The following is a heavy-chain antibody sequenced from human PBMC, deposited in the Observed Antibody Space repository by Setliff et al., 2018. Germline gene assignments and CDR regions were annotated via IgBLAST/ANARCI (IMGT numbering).Heavy chain of an antibody. CDR3: ARRPIALAGYRKVAFDI. V-gene: IGHV1-18*01. CDR1: GYSFTSFS. J-gene: IGHJ3*02. CDR2: VSTYNGDT. Sequence: ASVKVSCKASGYSFTSFSITWVRQAPGQGLEWLGWVSTYNGDTKSAQKFRGRVTMTTDISTSTVYMELRTLRSDDTAVYYCARRPIALAGYRKVAFDIWGQGTMVTVSS. D-gene: IGHD6-19*01.